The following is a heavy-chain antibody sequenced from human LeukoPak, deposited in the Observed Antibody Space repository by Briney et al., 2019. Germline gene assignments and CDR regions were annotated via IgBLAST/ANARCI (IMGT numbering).Heavy chain of an antibody. CDR2: ISGSGGST. D-gene: IGHD3-22*01. V-gene: IGHV3-23*01. CDR1: GFTFSSYA. Sequence: GGSLRLSCAASGFTFSSYAMSWVRQAQGKGLEWVSAISGSGGSTYYADSVKGRFTISRDNSKNTLYLQMNSLRAKDTAVYYCAKAPSYYYDSSGYFYYFDYWGQGTLVTVSS. J-gene: IGHJ4*02. CDR3: AKAPSYYYDSSGYFYYFDY.